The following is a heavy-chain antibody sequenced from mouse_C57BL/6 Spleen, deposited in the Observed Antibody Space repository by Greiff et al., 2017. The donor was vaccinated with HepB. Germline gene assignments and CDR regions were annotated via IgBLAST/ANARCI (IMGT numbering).Heavy chain of an antibody. CDR1: GFSLTSYG. J-gene: IGHJ2*01. V-gene: IGHV2-2*01. CDR3: ARGTVVNYFDY. D-gene: IGHD1-1*01. Sequence: VQLKESGPGLVQPSQSLSITCTVSGFSLTSYGVHWVRQSPGKGLEWLGVIWSGGSTDYNAAFISRLSISKDNSKSQVFFKMNSLQADDTAIYYCARGTVVNYFDYWGQGTTLTVSS. CDR2: IWSGGST.